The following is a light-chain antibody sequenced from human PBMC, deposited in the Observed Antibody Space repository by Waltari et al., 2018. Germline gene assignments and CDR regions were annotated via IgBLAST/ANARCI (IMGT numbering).Light chain of an antibody. V-gene: IGKV3-15*01. CDR3: QHYNNRPPIT. CDR1: QSVSSN. Sequence: EIVLTQSPATLSLSPGESATLSCRASQSVSSNLAWYQHKPGQAPRLLIYGASTRATGIAARFSGSGSGTEFTLTISSLQSEDFAVYYCQHYNNRPPITFGQGTRLEIK. J-gene: IGKJ5*01. CDR2: GAS.